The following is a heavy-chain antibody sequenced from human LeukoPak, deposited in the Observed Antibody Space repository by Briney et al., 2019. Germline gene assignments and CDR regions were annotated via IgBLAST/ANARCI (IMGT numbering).Heavy chain of an antibody. V-gene: IGHV1-46*01. CDR1: GYTLTSYY. CDR2: INPSGGST. CDR3: ANQEWLRFNLNAFDI. Sequence: ASVKVSCKASGYTLTSYYMHWVRQAPGQGLEWMGIINPSGGSTNYAQKFQGRVTMTRDMSTRTVYMELSSLRFEDTAVYYCANQEWLRFNLNAFDIWGQGTMVTVSS. J-gene: IGHJ3*02. D-gene: IGHD5-12*01.